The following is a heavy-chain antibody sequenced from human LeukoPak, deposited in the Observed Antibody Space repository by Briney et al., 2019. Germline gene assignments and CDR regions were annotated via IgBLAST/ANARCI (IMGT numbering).Heavy chain of an antibody. D-gene: IGHD5-24*01. CDR3: ARDALEMATIPFDY. CDR1: GGTFSSYA. V-gene: IGHV1-69*04. CDR2: IIPILGIA. J-gene: IGHJ4*02. Sequence: SVKVSCKASGGTFSSYAISWVRQAPGQGLEWMGRIIPILGIANYAQKFQGRVTITADKSTSTAYMELSSLRSEDTAVYYCARDALEMATIPFDYRGQGTLVTVSS.